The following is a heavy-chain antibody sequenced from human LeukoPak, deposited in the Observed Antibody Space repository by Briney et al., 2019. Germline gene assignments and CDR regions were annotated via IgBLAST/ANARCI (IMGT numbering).Heavy chain of an antibody. V-gene: IGHV3-7*01. CDR1: GFTFSSYW. CDR2: IKQDGSEK. Sequence: PGGSLRLSCAASGFTFSSYWMSWVGQAPGKGLEWVANIKQDGSEKYYVDSVKGRFTISRDNAKNSLYLQMNSLRAEDTAVYYCASPIIAVAGTTRDYWGQGTLVTVSS. D-gene: IGHD6-19*01. CDR3: ASPIIAVAGTTRDY. J-gene: IGHJ4*02.